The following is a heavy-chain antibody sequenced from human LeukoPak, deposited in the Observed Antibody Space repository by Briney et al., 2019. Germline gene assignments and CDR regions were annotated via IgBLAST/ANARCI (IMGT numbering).Heavy chain of an antibody. D-gene: IGHD5-12*01. V-gene: IGHV4-59*01. J-gene: IGHJ6*03. CDR2: FYYSGST. CDR1: GVSIRSYY. CDR3: AREWGGGYSGYDYDYYYYYMDV. Sequence: PSETLSLTCTVSGVSIRSYYWSWLRQPPGKGLEWIGYFYYSGSTNYNPSLKSRVTISVDTSKNQFSLKLSSVTAADTAVYYCAREWGGGYSGYDYDYYYYYMDVWGKGTTVTVSS.